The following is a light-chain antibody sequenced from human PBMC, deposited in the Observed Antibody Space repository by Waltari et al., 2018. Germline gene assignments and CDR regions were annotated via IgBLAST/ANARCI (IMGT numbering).Light chain of an antibody. Sequence: DIQLTQSPSSLSASVGDRVTITCRASEEDLPIRKYLNWFQQKPGRAPKLLIYATSNLPGGIPSRFSGSGSGSEFTVTISSLQPEDVATYYCQQTYRTAWTFGQGTKVEIK. CDR3: QQTYRTAWT. V-gene: IGKV1-39*01. J-gene: IGKJ1*01. CDR2: ATS. CDR1: EEDLPIRKY.